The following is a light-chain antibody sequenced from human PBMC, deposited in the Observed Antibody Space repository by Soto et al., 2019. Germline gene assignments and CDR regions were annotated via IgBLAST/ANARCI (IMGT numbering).Light chain of an antibody. V-gene: IGLV2-23*02. Sequence: QSVLTQPASVSGSPGQSITISCTGTRSDVGSYNLVSWYQQHPGKAPKVMIYEVSKRPSGVSNRFSGSKSGNTASLTISGLQAEDEADYYCCSYGGSYVFGPGTKVTVL. CDR2: EVS. J-gene: IGLJ1*01. CDR3: CSYGGSYV. CDR1: RSDVGSYNL.